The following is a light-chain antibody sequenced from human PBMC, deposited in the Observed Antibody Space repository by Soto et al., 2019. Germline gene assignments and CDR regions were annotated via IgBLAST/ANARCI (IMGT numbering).Light chain of an antibody. CDR1: SSDVGGYNY. CDR3: SSYTSSTTEV. J-gene: IGLJ1*01. V-gene: IGLV2-14*01. CDR2: DVS. Sequence: LTQPASVSGSPGQSITISCTGTSSDVGGYNYVSWYQQHPGKAPKLMIYDVSSRPSGVSNRFSGSKSGNTASLTISGLQAEDEADYYCSSYTSSTTEVFGTGTKVTVL.